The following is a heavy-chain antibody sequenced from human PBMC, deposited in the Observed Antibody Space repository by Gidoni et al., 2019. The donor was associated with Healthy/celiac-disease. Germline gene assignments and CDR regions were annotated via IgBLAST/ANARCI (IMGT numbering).Heavy chain of an antibody. V-gene: IGHV3-21*01. CDR1: GLTSSSYS. Sequence: EVQLVESGGGLVKRGGSLRLCCAASGLTSSSYSMNWVRQAPGKGLEWVSSISSSSSYIYYADSVKGRFTISRDNAKNSLYLQMNSLRAEDTAVYYCAVPGDSSGPPGYYFDYWGQGTLVTVSS. CDR3: AVPGDSSGPPGYYFDY. CDR2: ISSSSSYI. D-gene: IGHD3-22*01. J-gene: IGHJ4*02.